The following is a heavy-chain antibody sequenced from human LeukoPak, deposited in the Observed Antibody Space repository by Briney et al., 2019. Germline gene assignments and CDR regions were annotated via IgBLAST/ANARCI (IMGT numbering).Heavy chain of an antibody. J-gene: IGHJ3*02. CDR2: IIPILGIA. V-gene: IGHV1-69*04. Sequence: ASVKVSCKASGGTFSSYAIGWVRQAPGQGLEWMGRIIPILGIANYAQKFQGRVTITADKSTSTAYMELSSLRSEDTVVYYCASRARRSMTTVTDDAFDIWGQGTMVTVSS. CDR1: GGTFSSYA. D-gene: IGHD4-17*01. CDR3: ASRARRSMTTVTDDAFDI.